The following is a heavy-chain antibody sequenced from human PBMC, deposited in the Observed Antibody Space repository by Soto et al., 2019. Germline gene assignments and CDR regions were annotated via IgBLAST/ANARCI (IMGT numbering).Heavy chain of an antibody. J-gene: IGHJ4*02. CDR3: ARERGAYKYFDY. CDR1: GYMFASYG. V-gene: IGHV1-18*01. Sequence: QVQLVQSGAEVKKPGASVKVSCKVSGYMFASYGISWARQAPGQGLEWMGWINTYNGNINYAQKFQGRVTMTTDTSTSTAHMELRGLGSDDTALYYCARERGAYKYFDYWGQGTLVTVSS. CDR2: INTYNGNI. D-gene: IGHD1-1*01.